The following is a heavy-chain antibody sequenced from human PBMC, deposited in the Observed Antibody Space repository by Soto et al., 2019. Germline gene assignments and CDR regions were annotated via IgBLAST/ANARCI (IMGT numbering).Heavy chain of an antibody. CDR1: GGTFSSYA. D-gene: IGHD1-26*01. J-gene: IGHJ4*02. Sequence: QVQLVQSGAEVKKPGSSVKVSCKASGGTFSSYAISWVRQAPGQGLEWMGGIIHIFGTANYAQKFQGRVKITADKSPSTAYMELSSLRSEDTAVYYCASAGYSGSYWDYFDYWGQGTLVTVSS. CDR2: IIHIFGTA. CDR3: ASAGYSGSYWDYFDY. V-gene: IGHV1-69*06.